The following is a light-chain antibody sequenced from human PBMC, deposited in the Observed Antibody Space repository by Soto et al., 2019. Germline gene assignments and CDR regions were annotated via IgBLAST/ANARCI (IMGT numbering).Light chain of an antibody. V-gene: IGKV3-11*01. CDR2: DAS. J-gene: IGKJ3*01. Sequence: EIVLTQSPATLSLSPGERATLSCRASQSVSSYLAWYQQKPGQAPRLLIYDASNMATGIPARFSGSGSGTDFTLTISSLEPEDVAVYYCQQRSNWPPLFTFGPGTKVDIK. CDR3: QQRSNWPPLFT. CDR1: QSVSSY.